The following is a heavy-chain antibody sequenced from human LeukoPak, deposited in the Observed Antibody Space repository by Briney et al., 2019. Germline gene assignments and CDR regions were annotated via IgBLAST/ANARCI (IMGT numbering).Heavy chain of an antibody. CDR1: GFTFITYS. V-gene: IGHV3-30*18. J-gene: IGHJ4*02. D-gene: IGHD3-10*01. CDR2: ISYDGSNK. Sequence: GGSLRLSCAASGFTFITYSMHWVRQAPGKGLEWVAVISYDGSNKYYADSVKGRFTIPRDKSKNTLYLQMNSLRGDDTAVYYCAKDLWTYGSGSSVDCWGQGTLVTVSS. CDR3: AKDLWTYGSGSSVDC.